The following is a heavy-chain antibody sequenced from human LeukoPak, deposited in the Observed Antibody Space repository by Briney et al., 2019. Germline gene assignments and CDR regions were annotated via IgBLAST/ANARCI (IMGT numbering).Heavy chain of an antibody. CDR1: GGSISSYY. CDR2: IYYSGNT. CDR3: ARTTEAHSWRTRYYDYYMDV. V-gene: IGHV4-59*12. D-gene: IGHD6-13*01. Sequence: SETLSLTCTVSGGSISSYYWSWIRQPPGKGLEYIGYIYYSGNTYYNPSLKSRLSISIETSKKQFSLRLSSVTAADTAVYYCARTTEAHSWRTRYYDYYMDVWGKGTTVTVSS. J-gene: IGHJ6*03.